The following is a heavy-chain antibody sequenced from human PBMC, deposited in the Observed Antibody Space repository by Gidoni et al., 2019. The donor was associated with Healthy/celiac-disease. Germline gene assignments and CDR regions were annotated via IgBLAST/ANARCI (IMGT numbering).Heavy chain of an antibody. D-gene: IGHD6-6*01. J-gene: IGHJ4*02. V-gene: IGHV4-34*01. CDR1: GGSFSGYY. CDR2: INHSGST. CDR3: ARGSRVHTARLDY. Sequence: QVQLQQWGAGLLKPSETLSLTCAVYGGSFSGYYWSWIRQPPGKGLEWIGEINHSGSTNYNPSLKSRVTISVDTSKNQFSLKLSSVTAADTAVYYCARGSRVHTARLDYWGQGTLVTVSS.